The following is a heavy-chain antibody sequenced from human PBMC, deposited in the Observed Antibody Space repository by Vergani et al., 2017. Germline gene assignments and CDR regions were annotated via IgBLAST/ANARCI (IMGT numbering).Heavy chain of an antibody. CDR1: GGTFSSYT. J-gene: IGHJ4*02. CDR2: IIPILGIA. V-gene: IGHV1-69*04. Sequence: QVQLVHSGAEVKKPGSSVKVSCKASGGTFSSYTISWVRQAPGQGLEWMGRIIPILGIANYAQKFQGRVTITADKSTSTAYMELSSLRSEDTAVYYCARDPSIAVAGTISDYWGQGTLVTVSS. D-gene: IGHD6-19*01. CDR3: ARDPSIAVAGTISDY.